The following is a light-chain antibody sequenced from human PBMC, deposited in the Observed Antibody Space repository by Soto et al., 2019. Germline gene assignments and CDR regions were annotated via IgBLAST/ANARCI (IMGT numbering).Light chain of an antibody. Sequence: DIVMTQSPDSLAVSLGERATINCKSSQSILYKSNNLNYLAWYQQKTGQPPKLLIYWASTRESGVPARFSGNGSGTDFTLTISSLQAEDVAVYYCQQYYSGPPFTFGPGTKVNIK. J-gene: IGKJ3*01. CDR3: QQYYSGPPFT. V-gene: IGKV4-1*01. CDR2: WAS. CDR1: QSILYKSNNLNY.